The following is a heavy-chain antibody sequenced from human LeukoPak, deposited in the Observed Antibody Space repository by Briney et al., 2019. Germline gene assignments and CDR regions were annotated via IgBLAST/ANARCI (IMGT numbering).Heavy chain of an antibody. J-gene: IGHJ4*01. CDR2: INPNSGGT. CDR1: GFTFTGYY. Sequence: ASVKVSCKASGFTFTGYYMHWVPQAPGQGLEWMGRINPNSGGTNYAQKFQGRVTMTRDTSISTAYMELSRLRSDDTAVYYCARENIPVAGTLPDYWGHGTLVTVSS. D-gene: IGHD6-19*01. V-gene: IGHV1-2*06. CDR3: ARENIPVAGTLPDY.